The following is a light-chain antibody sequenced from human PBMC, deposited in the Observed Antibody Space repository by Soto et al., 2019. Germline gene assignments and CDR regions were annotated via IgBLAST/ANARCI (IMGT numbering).Light chain of an antibody. CDR2: ANN. V-gene: IGLV1-44*01. Sequence: QSVVTQPPSASGTPGQRVTISCSGSSSNIGSNTVNWYQQVPGTAPKLLIYANNKRPSGVSDRFSGSKSGTSASLAISGLRSEDEADYYCAPWDDRLNGWVFGGGTKVTVL. CDR3: APWDDRLNGWV. J-gene: IGLJ3*02. CDR1: SSNIGSNT.